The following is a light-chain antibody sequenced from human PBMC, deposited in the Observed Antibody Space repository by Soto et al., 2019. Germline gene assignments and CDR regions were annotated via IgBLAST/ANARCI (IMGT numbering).Light chain of an antibody. Sequence: IVMTQSPATLSVSPGESATLSCRASQNIYSNIAWYQQRPGQAPRLLIYRASTRAPGVPARFSGSGSGTDFTLTISSLEAEDFAEYHCQQYNNWPQTFGQGTKVDI. CDR3: QQYNNWPQT. CDR1: QNIYSN. V-gene: IGKV3-15*01. J-gene: IGKJ1*01. CDR2: RAS.